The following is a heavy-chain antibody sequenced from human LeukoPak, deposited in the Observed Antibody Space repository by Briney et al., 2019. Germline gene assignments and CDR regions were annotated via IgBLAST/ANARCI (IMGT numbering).Heavy chain of an antibody. J-gene: IGHJ4*02. D-gene: IGHD3-22*01. CDR2: ISSSSSYI. CDR1: GFTFSSYS. Sequence: PGGSLRLSCAASGFTFSSYSMNWVRQAPGKGLEWVSSISSSSSYIYYADSVKGRFTISRDNAKNSLYLQMNSLRAEDTAVYYCARGYYYDSRRFYYFDYWGQGTLVTVFS. V-gene: IGHV3-21*01. CDR3: ARGYYYDSRRFYYFDY.